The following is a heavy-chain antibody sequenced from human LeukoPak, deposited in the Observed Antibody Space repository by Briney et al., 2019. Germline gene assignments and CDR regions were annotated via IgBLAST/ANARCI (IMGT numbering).Heavy chain of an antibody. J-gene: IGHJ5*02. CDR3: AKNYDYSNYGLTDP. CDR1: GFTFSSYG. CDR2: IWYDGSNK. Sequence: QPGRSLRLSCAASGFTFSSYGMHWVRQAPGKGLEWVAVIWYDGSNKYYADSVKGRFTISRDNSKNTLYLQMNSLRAEDTAVYYCAKNYDYSNYGLTDPWGQGTLVTVSS. D-gene: IGHD4-11*01. V-gene: IGHV3-33*06.